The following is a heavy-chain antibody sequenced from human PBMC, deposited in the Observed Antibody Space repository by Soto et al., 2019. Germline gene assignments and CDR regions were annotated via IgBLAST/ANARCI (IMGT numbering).Heavy chain of an antibody. CDR1: GYTFTRYG. CDR3: AKNGQPPYYYYGLDV. D-gene: IGHD2-8*01. J-gene: IGHJ6*02. CDR2: ISGYNGDT. Sequence: ASVKVSGKASGYTFTRYGISWVRPAPGQGLEWMGWISGYNGDTNYAQKSQDRVSMTIDTSTGTAYMELRSLTSDDTAIYYCAKNGQPPYYYYGLDVWGQGTKVTVSS. V-gene: IGHV1-18*01.